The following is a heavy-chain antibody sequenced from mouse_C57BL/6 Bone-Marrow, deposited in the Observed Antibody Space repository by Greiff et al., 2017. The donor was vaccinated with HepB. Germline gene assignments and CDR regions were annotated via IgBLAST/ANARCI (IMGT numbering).Heavy chain of an antibody. CDR1: GYTFTDHT. Sequence: QVQLQQSDAELVKPGASVKISCKVSGYTFTDHTIHWMKQRPEQGLEWIGYIYPRDGSTKYNEKFKGKATLTADKSSSTAYMQRNSLTSEDSAVYFCAIKGFYDGYTTWYFDVWGTGTTVTVSS. D-gene: IGHD2-3*01. CDR3: AIKGFYDGYTTWYFDV. V-gene: IGHV1-78*01. CDR2: IYPRDGST. J-gene: IGHJ1*03.